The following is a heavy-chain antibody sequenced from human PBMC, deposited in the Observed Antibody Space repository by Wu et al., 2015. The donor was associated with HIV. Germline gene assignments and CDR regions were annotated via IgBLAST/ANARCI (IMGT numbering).Heavy chain of an antibody. Sequence: QVQLVQSEAEVKKPGASVKVSCKASGYSFSSYGINWVRQAPGQGLEWMGWISAYNGNTNYAQKLQGRVTMTTDTSTSTAYMELRSLRSDDTAVYYCARRRLVGATSWFDPGAREPWSPSPQ. D-gene: IGHD1-26*01. CDR1: GYSFSSYG. CDR3: ARRRLVGATSWFDP. V-gene: IGHV1-18*01. J-gene: IGHJ5*02. CDR2: ISAYNGNT.